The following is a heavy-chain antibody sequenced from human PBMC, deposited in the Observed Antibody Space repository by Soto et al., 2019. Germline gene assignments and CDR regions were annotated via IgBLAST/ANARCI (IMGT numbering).Heavy chain of an antibody. J-gene: IGHJ5*02. CDR1: KFTFSRYW. CDR3: ARVASGSYDWFDP. CDR2: INTDGSRT. Sequence: EVQLVESGGGLVQPGGSLRLSCAASKFTFSRYWMHWLRQTPGKGLMWVSRINTDGSRTTYADSVKGRFTISRDNAKNTVFLDMNSLRAEDTAVYYCARVASGSYDWFDPWGQGTLVTVSS. V-gene: IGHV3-74*03. D-gene: IGHD1-26*01.